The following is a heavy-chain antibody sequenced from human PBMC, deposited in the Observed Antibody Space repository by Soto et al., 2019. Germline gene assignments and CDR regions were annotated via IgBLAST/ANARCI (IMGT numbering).Heavy chain of an antibody. V-gene: IGHV3-15*01. CDR3: TTRYCTSTSCRDPYYFYGMNV. J-gene: IGHJ6*02. D-gene: IGHD2-2*01. Sequence: ETLSLTCAVYGGSFNGYFWTWVRQAPGKGLEWVGRIKSKTDGVTTDYAAPVKGRFTISRDDSKNTLYLQMNSLKTEDTAMYYCTTRYCTSTSCRDPYYFYGMNVWGQGTTVTVSS. CDR2: IKSKTDGVTT. CDR1: GGSFNGYF.